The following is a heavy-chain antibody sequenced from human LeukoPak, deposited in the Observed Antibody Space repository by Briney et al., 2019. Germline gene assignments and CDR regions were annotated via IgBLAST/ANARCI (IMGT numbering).Heavy chain of an antibody. D-gene: IGHD3-3*01. V-gene: IGHV4-59*01. CDR1: GGSISSYY. J-gene: IGHJ5*02. CDR3: ARRIFGVVYSWFDP. CDR2: IYYSGST. Sequence: TSETLSLTCTVSGGSISSYYWSWIRQPPGKGLEWIGYIYYSGSTNYNPSLKSRVTISVDTSKNQFSLKLSSVTAADTAVYYCARRIFGVVYSWFDPWGQGTLVTVSS.